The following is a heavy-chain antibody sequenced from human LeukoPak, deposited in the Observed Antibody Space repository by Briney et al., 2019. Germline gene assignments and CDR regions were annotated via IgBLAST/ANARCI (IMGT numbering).Heavy chain of an antibody. Sequence: AETLSLTCTVSGGSISSYYWSWVRQPPGKGLEWIGFVYYAGSTNYSPSLKSRVTISVDTSKNQFSLKLRSVTAADTAVYYCARISSSNWYNERGAFDVWGQGTMVTVSS. D-gene: IGHD6-13*01. CDR2: VYYAGST. CDR3: ARISSSNWYNERGAFDV. V-gene: IGHV4-59*01. J-gene: IGHJ3*01. CDR1: GGSISSYY.